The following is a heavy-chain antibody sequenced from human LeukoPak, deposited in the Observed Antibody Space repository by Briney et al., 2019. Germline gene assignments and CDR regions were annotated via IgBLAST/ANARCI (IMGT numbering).Heavy chain of an antibody. CDR3: ARAPYGGNSIVYFDS. CDR2: ISYDGINK. Sequence: PGRSLRLSCAASGFTFSSYAMHWVRQAPGKGLEWVAFISYDGINKYYAASVKGRFTISRDNSKNTLYLQMNSLRAEDTAVYFCARAPYGGNSIVYFDSCGQGTLVTVSS. J-gene: IGHJ4*02. CDR1: GFTFSSYA. V-gene: IGHV3-30-3*01. D-gene: IGHD4-23*01.